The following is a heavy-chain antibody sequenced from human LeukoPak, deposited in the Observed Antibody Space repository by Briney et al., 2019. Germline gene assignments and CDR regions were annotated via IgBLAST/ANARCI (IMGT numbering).Heavy chain of an antibody. CDR2: IYYNGST. Sequence: SDTLSLTCTVSGRSINIYYWSWIRQPPRKGLECIVYIYYNGSTNYNPSLKSRVTISVDTSTNQFSLKLSSVTAADTALDYCARQDTAMVYCDYWGQGTLVTVSS. CDR1: GRSINIYY. D-gene: IGHD5-18*01. J-gene: IGHJ4*02. CDR3: ARQDTAMVYCDY. V-gene: IGHV4-59*07.